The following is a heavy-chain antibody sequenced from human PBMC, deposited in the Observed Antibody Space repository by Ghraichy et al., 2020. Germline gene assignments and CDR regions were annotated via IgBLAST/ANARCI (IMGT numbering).Heavy chain of an antibody. CDR2: INHSGST. J-gene: IGHJ4*02. V-gene: IGHV4-34*01. Sequence: SETLSLTCAVYGGSFSGYYWSWIRQPPGKGLQWIGEINHSGSTNYNPSLKSRVSISVDTSKNQFSLKLSSVTAADTAVYYCARVNGDYKPDFDYWGQGTLVTVSS. CDR3: ARVNGDYKPDFDY. CDR1: GGSFSGYY. D-gene: IGHD4-17*01.